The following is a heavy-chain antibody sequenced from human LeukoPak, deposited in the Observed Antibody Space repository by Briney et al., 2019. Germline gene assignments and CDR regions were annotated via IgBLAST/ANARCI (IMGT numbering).Heavy chain of an antibody. CDR2: ISYDGSNK. V-gene: IGHV3-30*18. CDR3: ADEVAGTEFEYFQH. CDR1: GFTFSSYG. D-gene: IGHD6-19*01. Sequence: GGSLRLSCAASGFTFSSYGMHWVRQAPGKGLEWVAVISYDGSNKYYADSVKGRFTISRDNSKNTLYLQMNSLRVEDTAVYYCADEVAGTEFEYFQHWGQGTLVTVSS. J-gene: IGHJ1*01.